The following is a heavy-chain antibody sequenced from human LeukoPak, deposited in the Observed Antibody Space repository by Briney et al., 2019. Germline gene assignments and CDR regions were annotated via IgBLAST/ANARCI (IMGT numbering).Heavy chain of an antibody. V-gene: IGHV3-30*02. CDR2: IRYDGTNK. J-gene: IGHJ1*01. CDR3: ARDLFGSGSVLQH. D-gene: IGHD3-10*01. Sequence: GGSLRLSCAASGFTFSTYGMHWVRQAPGKGLEWVAFIRYDGTNKYYADSVKGRFTISRDNSKNTLYLQMDSLRADDTAVYYCARDLFGSGSVLQHWGQGTLVTVSS. CDR1: GFTFSTYG.